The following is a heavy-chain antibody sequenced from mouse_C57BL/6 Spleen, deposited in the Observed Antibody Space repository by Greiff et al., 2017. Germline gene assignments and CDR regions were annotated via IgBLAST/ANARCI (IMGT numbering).Heavy chain of an antibody. J-gene: IGHJ1*03. CDR2: IDPSDSYT. CDR1: GYTFTSYW. CDR3: ARRDYSNYYPYWYFDV. D-gene: IGHD2-5*01. Sequence: VQLQQPGAELVMPGASVKLSCKASGYTFTSYWMHWVKQRPGQGLEWIGEIDPSDSYTNYNQKFKGKSTLTVDKSSSTAYMQLSSLTSEDSAVYYCARRDYSNYYPYWYFDVWGTGTTVTVSS. V-gene: IGHV1-69*01.